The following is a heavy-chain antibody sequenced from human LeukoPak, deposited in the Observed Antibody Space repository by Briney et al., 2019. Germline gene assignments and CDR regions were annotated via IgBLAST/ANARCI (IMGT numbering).Heavy chain of an antibody. CDR2: ISSSSSYI. CDR1: GFTFSSYN. CDR3: ARDGCSSTSCYPPYDYYYMDV. V-gene: IGHV3-21*01. D-gene: IGHD2-2*01. Sequence: GGSLRLSCAASGFTFSSYNMNWVRQAPGKGLEWVSSISSSSSYIYYADSVKGRFTISRDNAKNSLYLQMNSLRAEDTAVYYCARDGCSSTSCYPPYDYYYMDVWGKGTTVTVSS. J-gene: IGHJ6*03.